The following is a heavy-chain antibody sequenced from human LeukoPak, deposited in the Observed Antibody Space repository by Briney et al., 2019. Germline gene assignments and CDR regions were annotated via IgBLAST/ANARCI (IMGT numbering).Heavy chain of an antibody. CDR1: GGSFSGYY. CDR3: ARIVGATHDFDY. V-gene: IGHV4-34*01. CDR2: INHSGST. Sequence: SETLSLTCAVYGGSFSGYYWSWIRQPPGKGLEWIGEINHSGSTNYDPSLKSRVTMSVDTSKNQFSLKLSSVTAADTAVYYCARIVGATHDFDYWGQGTLVTVSS. D-gene: IGHD1-26*01. J-gene: IGHJ4*02.